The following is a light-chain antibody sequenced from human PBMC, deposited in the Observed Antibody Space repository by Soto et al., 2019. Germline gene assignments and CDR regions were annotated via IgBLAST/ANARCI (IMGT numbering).Light chain of an antibody. Sequence: QSVLTQPPSASGSPGQSFTISCTGTSSDVGIFNYVSWYQQHPDQAPKLLIFEVNKRPSGVPDRFSAAKSGNTASLTDSGLQAEDEADYYCCSYAGSNPLIFGGGTKLPVL. J-gene: IGLJ2*01. CDR1: SSDVGIFNY. CDR2: EVN. CDR3: CSYAGSNPLI. V-gene: IGLV2-8*01.